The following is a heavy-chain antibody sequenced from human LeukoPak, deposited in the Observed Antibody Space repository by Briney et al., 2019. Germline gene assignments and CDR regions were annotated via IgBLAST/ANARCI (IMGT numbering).Heavy chain of an antibody. V-gene: IGHV4-34*01. Sequence: SETLSLTCAVYGGSFSGYYWSWIRQPPGKGLEWIGEINHSGSTNYNPSLKSRVTISVDTSKNQFSLKLSSVTAADTAVHYCARREAGVLRYFVSYYYYMDVWGKGTTVTISS. J-gene: IGHJ6*03. D-gene: IGHD3-9*01. CDR3: ARREAGVLRYFVSYYYYMDV. CDR1: GGSFSGYY. CDR2: INHSGST.